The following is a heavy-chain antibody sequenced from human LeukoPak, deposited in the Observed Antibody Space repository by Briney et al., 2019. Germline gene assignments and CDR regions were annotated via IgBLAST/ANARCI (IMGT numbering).Heavy chain of an antibody. D-gene: IGHD5-18*01. CDR1: GFTFRTFA. J-gene: IGHJ5*02. V-gene: IGHV3-23*01. CDR2: IFPSGGEI. CDR3: VTYRQVMLPFEA. Sequence: GGSLRLSCGVSGFTFRTFAMLWVRQPRGKGLEWVSSIFPSGGEIHYADSVRGRFTISRDNSKSTLSLQMNSLRAEDTAIYYCVTYRQVMLPFEAWGQGTLVTVSS.